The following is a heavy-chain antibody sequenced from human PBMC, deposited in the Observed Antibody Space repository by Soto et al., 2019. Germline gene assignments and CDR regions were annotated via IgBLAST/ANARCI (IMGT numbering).Heavy chain of an antibody. J-gene: IGHJ5*02. CDR2: IYHSGST. Sequence: TLSLTCAVSGGSISSGGYSWSWIRQPPGKGLEWIGYIYHSGSTYYNPSLKSRVTISVDRSKNQFSLKLSSVTAADTAVYYCARAYYDFWSGYYSRFDPWGRGTLVTVSS. CDR1: GGSISSGGYS. D-gene: IGHD3-3*01. V-gene: IGHV4-30-2*01. CDR3: ARAYYDFWSGYYSRFDP.